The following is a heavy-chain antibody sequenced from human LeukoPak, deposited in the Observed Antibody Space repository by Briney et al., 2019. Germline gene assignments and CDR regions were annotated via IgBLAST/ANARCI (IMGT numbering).Heavy chain of an antibody. D-gene: IGHD3-22*01. Sequence: PGRSLRLSCAASGFTFDDYAMHWVRHAPGEGLEWVSGISWNSGSIGYADSVKGRFTISRDNAKNSLYLQMNSLRAEDTAVYYCARMEVIVWDQGTLVTVSS. CDR3: ARMEVIV. CDR1: GFTFDDYA. J-gene: IGHJ4*02. V-gene: IGHV3-9*01. CDR2: ISWNSGSI.